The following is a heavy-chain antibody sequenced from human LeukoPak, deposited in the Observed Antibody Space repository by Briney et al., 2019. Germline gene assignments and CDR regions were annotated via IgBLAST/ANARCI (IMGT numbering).Heavy chain of an antibody. D-gene: IGHD2-2*01. V-gene: IGHV3-21*01. CDR2: ISSSSSYI. CDR1: VFTFSSYS. Sequence: GGSLRLSCAISVFTFSSYSMKWVRQAPGKGLEWVSSISSSSSYIYYADSVKGRFTISRDNAKNSLYLQMNSLRAEDTAVYYCARDFIPDCSSTSCRDYWGQGTLVTVSS. J-gene: IGHJ4*02. CDR3: ARDFIPDCSSTSCRDY.